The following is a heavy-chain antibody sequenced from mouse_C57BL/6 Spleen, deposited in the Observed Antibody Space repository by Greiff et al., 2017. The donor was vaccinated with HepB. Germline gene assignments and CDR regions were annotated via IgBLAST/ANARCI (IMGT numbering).Heavy chain of an antibody. CDR2: IFPGSGST. V-gene: IGHV1-75*01. CDR1: GYTFTDYY. D-gene: IGHD2-4*01. CDR3: ARDVTYDYSFAY. Sequence: QVQLQQSGPELVKPGASVKISCKASGYTFTDYYINWVKQRPGQGLEWIGWIFPGSGSTYYNEKFKGKATLTVDKSSSTAYMWLSSLTSEDSAVYFCARDVTYDYSFAYWGQGTLVTVSA. J-gene: IGHJ3*01.